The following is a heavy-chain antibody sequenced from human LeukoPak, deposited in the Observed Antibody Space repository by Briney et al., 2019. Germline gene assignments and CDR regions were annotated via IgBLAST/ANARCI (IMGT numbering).Heavy chain of an antibody. CDR2: IYYSGST. CDR1: GGSISSSSYY. J-gene: IGHJ6*02. Sequence: PSETLSLTCTVSGGSISSSSYYWGWIRQPPGKGLEWIGSIYYSGSTYYNPSLKSRVTISVDTSKNQFSLKLSSVTAADTAVYYRQRPAYDILTGYYPGGGYYYYYGMDVWGQGTTVTVSS. V-gene: IGHV4-39*01. D-gene: IGHD3-9*01. CDR3: QRPAYDILTGYYPGGGYYYYYGMDV.